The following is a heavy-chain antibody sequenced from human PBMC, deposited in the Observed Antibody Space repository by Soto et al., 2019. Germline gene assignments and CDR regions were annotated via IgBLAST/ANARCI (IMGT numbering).Heavy chain of an antibody. Sequence: QVQLQESGPGLVKPSQTLSLTCTVSGGSISSGAYYWSWIRQHPGEGLEWIGYVYYTGTTYYNPSLKRRVTILVDTSKHQFSLKLSSVTAADTAVYYCARLSYYDSSDFYHFASWGQGTLVTVSS. D-gene: IGHD3-22*01. CDR1: GGSISSGAYY. V-gene: IGHV4-31*03. J-gene: IGHJ4*02. CDR3: ARLSYYDSSDFYHFAS. CDR2: VYYTGTT.